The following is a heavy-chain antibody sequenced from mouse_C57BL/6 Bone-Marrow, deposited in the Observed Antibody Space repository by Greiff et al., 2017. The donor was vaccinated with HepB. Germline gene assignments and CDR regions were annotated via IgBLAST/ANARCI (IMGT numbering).Heavy chain of an antibody. CDR3: ARERTYDYTWFAY. D-gene: IGHD2-4*01. CDR2: IYPGSGST. CDR1: GYTFTSYW. V-gene: IGHV1-55*01. Sequence: VQLQQPGAELVKPGASVKMSCKASGYTFTSYWITRVKQRPGQGLEWIGDIYPGSGSTNYNEKFKSKATLTVDTSSSTAYMQLSSLTSEDSAVYYCARERTYDYTWFAYWGQGTLVTVSA. J-gene: IGHJ3*01.